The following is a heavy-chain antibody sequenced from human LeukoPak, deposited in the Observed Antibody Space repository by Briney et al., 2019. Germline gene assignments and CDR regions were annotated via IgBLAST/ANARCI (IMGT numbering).Heavy chain of an antibody. CDR1: GFTFSTYA. V-gene: IGHV3-30*04. Sequence: HPGGSLRLSCAASGFTFSTYAMHWVRQAPGKGLEWVAFISYDGRNKYYADSVKGRFTISRDNSKNTLFLQMNSLRAEDTAVYYCAKGYYEIHDAFDIWGQGTMVTVSS. CDR2: ISYDGRNK. D-gene: IGHD3-9*01. J-gene: IGHJ3*02. CDR3: AKGYYEIHDAFDI.